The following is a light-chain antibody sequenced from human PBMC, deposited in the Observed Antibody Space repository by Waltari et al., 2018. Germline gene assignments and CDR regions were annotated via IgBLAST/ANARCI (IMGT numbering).Light chain of an antibody. V-gene: IGLV2-23*02. CDR1: SSDVGNYKR. CDR2: AVS. Sequence: QSALTQPASVSGSPGQSITISCPGTSSDVGNYKRVSWYQQHPGKAPKLMIYAVSKRPSGVSGRFSGSKSGDMASLTISGLQPEDEAEYFCSSYAGSSKGVFGGGTKVTVL. CDR3: SSYAGSSKGV. J-gene: IGLJ2*01.